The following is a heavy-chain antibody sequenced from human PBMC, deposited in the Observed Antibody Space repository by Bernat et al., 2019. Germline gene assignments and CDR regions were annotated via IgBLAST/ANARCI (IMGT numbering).Heavy chain of an antibody. Sequence: QLQLQESGPGLVKPSETLSLTCTVSGGSISSYYWSWIRQPPGKGLEWIGYIYYSGSTNYNPSLKSRVTISVDTSKNQFSLKLSSVTAADTAVYYCARERGHGSGSYYYYYGMDVWGQGTTVTVSS. D-gene: IGHD3-10*01. CDR2: IYYSGST. CDR1: GGSISSYY. CDR3: ARERGHGSGSYYYYYGMDV. V-gene: IGHV4-59*01. J-gene: IGHJ6*02.